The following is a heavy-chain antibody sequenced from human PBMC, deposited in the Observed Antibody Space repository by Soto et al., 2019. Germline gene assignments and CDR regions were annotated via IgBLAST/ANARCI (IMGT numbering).Heavy chain of an antibody. CDR3: AKGADATYYYDSSGYYFDY. CDR1: GFTFSSYA. J-gene: IGHJ4*02. CDR2: ISGSGGST. V-gene: IGHV3-23*01. D-gene: IGHD3-22*01. Sequence: GGSLRLSCAASGFTFSSYAMSWVRQAPGKGLEWVSAISGSGGSTYYADSVKGRFTISRDNSKNTLYLQMNSLRAEDTAVYYCAKGADATYYYDSSGYYFDYWGQGTLVTVSS.